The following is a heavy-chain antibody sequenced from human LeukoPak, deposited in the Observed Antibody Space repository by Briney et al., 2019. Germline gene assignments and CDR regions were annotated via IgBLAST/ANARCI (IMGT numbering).Heavy chain of an antibody. CDR1: GGSISSGGYS. J-gene: IGHJ6*03. CDR2: IYHSGST. D-gene: IGHD2-2*01. V-gene: IGHV4-30-2*01. CDR3: ARDLRYQPSNYYYYYMDV. Sequence: SETLSLTCAVSGGSISSGGYSWSWIRQPPGKGLEWIGYIYHSGSTYYNPSLKSRVTMSVDTSKNQFSLKLSSVTAADTAVYYCARDLRYQPSNYYYYYMDVWGKGTTVTVSS.